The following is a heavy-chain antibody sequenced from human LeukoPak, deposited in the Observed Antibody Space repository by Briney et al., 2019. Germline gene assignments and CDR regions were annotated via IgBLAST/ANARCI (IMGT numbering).Heavy chain of an antibody. CDR2: ISPDGSTT. J-gene: IGHJ4*02. CDR3: ARGGYSSSWYHFDY. D-gene: IGHD6-13*01. V-gene: IGHV3-74*01. CDR1: GFTFSSYW. Sequence: GGSLRLSCAASGFTFSSYWMHWVRQAPGKGLVWVSRISPDGSTTGHADSVKGRFTTSRDNAKNTLFLQMNSLRAEDTAVYYCARGGYSSSWYHFDYWGQGTLVTVSS.